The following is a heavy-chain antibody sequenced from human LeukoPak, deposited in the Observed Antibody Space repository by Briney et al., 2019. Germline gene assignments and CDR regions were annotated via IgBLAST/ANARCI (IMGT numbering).Heavy chain of an antibody. D-gene: IGHD3-22*01. CDR3: ARESSGYFY. CDR2: ISSSSSFR. Sequence: GGSLRLSCAASGFNFSSYSMNWVRQAPGKGLEWVSSISSSSSFRYYADSVKGRFTISRDNAKNSLYLQMNSLRAEGTAVYYCARESSGYFYWGQGTLVTVSS. J-gene: IGHJ4*02. V-gene: IGHV3-21*01. CDR1: GFNFSSYS.